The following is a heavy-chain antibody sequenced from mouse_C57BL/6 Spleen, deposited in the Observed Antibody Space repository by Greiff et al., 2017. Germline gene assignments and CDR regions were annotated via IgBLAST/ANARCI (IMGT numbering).Heavy chain of an antibody. CDR1: GFTFSSYA. CDR2: ISDGGSYT. Sequence: EVQLMESGGGLVKPGGSLKLSCAASGFTFSSYAMSWVRQTPEKRLEWVATISDGGSYTYYPDNVKGRFTISRDNAKNNLYLQMSHLKSEDTAMYYCARGVDYYYAMDYWGQGTSVTVSS. J-gene: IGHJ4*01. D-gene: IGHD2-4*01. V-gene: IGHV5-4*01. CDR3: ARGVDYYYAMDY.